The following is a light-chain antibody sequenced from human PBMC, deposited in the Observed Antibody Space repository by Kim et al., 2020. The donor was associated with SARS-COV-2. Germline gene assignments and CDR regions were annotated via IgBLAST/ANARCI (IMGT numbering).Light chain of an antibody. V-gene: IGKV3-20*01. CDR1: QTISNRY. CDR3: QRYGTTPRP. Sequence: WSPGERATLSCRASQTISNRYLAWYQQKPGQAPRLLIYGASTRATGIPDRFSGSGSETDFTLTISRLEPEDFAVYYCQRYGTTPRPFGQGTKLEI. J-gene: IGKJ2*01. CDR2: GAS.